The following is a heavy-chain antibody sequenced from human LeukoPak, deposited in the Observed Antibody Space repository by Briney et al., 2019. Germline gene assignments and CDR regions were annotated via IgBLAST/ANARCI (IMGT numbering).Heavy chain of an antibody. Sequence: GGSLRLSCAASGFTFSSYVMSWVRQAPGKGLEWVSAISGSGGGTYYADSVKGRFTISRDNSKNTLFLQMDSLRGERTAVYCCSKYLNTAHNYYYLDVWSKGTTVTVCS. J-gene: IGHJ6*03. CDR2: ISGSGGGT. CDR1: GFTFSSYV. V-gene: IGHV3-23*01. CDR3: SKYLNTAHNYYYLDV. D-gene: IGHD2-21*02.